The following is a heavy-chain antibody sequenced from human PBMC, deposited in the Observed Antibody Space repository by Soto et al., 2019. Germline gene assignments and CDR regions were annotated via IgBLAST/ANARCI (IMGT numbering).Heavy chain of an antibody. CDR3: AKDKVKLELKYYFDY. CDR1: GFTFSSYG. D-gene: IGHD1-7*01. V-gene: IGHV3-30*18. J-gene: IGHJ4*02. Sequence: GGSLKLSCAASGFTFSSYGMHWVRQAPGKGLEWVAVISYDGSNQYYADSVKGRFTISRDNSKNTLYLQMNSLRAEDTAVYYCAKDKVKLELKYYFDYWGQGPLVTVSS. CDR2: ISYDGSNQ.